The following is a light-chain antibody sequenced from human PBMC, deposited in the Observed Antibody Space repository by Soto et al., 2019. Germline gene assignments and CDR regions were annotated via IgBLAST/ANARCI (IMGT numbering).Light chain of an antibody. J-gene: IGKJ1*01. CDR2: GAS. Sequence: EIVMTQSPDTLSVSPGERATLSCRASQSVSINLAWYQQKPGQAPRLIIYGASTRATGIPARFSGSGSGTEFTLTISSLQSEDFAVYYCQQYNNRPRTFGQGTKVEIK. CDR3: QQYNNRPRT. CDR1: QSVSIN. V-gene: IGKV3-15*01.